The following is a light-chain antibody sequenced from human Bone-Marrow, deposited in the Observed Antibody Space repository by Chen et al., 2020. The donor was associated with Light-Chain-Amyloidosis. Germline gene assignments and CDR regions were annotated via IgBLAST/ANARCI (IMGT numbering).Light chain of an antibody. Sequence: QSVLTQPPSVSAAPGQKVTISCSGNDSNIGKNYISWYQQVPGTAPKLLIYDNNNRPSGIPARFSGSKSGTSATLGITGLQTGDEADYYCGTWDISLSARVFGGGTKLTVL. CDR3: GTWDISLSARV. CDR2: DNN. CDR1: DSNIGKNY. V-gene: IGLV1-51*01. J-gene: IGLJ3*02.